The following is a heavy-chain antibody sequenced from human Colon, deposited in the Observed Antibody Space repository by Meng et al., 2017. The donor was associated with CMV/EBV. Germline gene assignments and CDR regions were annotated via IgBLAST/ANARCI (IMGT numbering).Heavy chain of an antibody. CDR3: ARASQSQRLHDY. CDR1: GYAFIDYY. CDR2: MNSDAGNT. V-gene: IGHV1-2*02. D-gene: IGHD6-25*01. J-gene: IGHJ4*02. Sequence: ASVKVSCKASGYAFIDYYIHWVRQAPGQRLEWMGWMNSDAGNTVYAPQFRGRVAMTRDTSINTAYMELSSLKSDDTAVYYCARASQSQRLHDYRGQGTLVTVSS.